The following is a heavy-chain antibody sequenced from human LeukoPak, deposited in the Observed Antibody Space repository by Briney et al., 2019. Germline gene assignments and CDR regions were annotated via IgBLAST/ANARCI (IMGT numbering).Heavy chain of an antibody. CDR1: GFTFRSYG. Sequence: GGSLRLSCAASGFTFRSYGMHWVRQAPGKGLEWVAVIWYDGSNKYYADSVKGRFTISRDNSENTLYLQMNSLRAADTAVYYCARGRGELWLLWYYFDYWGQGTLVTVSS. D-gene: IGHD5-18*01. CDR2: IWYDGSNK. CDR3: ARGRGELWLLWYYFDY. V-gene: IGHV3-33*01. J-gene: IGHJ4*02.